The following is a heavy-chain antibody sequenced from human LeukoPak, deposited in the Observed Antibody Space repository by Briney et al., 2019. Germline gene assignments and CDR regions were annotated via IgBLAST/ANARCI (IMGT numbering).Heavy chain of an antibody. CDR2: MNPNSGNT. D-gene: IGHD6-6*01. Sequence: ASVKVSCKASGYTFTSYDINWVRQATGQGRGWMGWMNPNSGNTGYAQKFQGRVTMTRNTSINTAYMELSSLTSEDTAVYYCVRSQTIASRLIRSRGFDPWGQGTLVTVSS. J-gene: IGHJ5*02. CDR1: GYTFTSYD. CDR3: VRSQTIASRLIRSRGFDP. V-gene: IGHV1-8*01.